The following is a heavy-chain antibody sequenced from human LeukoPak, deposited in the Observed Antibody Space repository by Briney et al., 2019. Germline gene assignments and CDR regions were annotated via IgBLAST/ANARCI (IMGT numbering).Heavy chain of an antibody. CDR2: MNPNSGNT. J-gene: IGHJ6*03. Sequence: GASVKVSCKASGYTFTSYDINWVRQATGQGLEWMGWMNPNSGNTGYAQKFQGRVTITTDESTSTAYTELSSLRSEDTAVYYCARSGTAPRAPYYDFWSGYRSGPETAYYYYYMDVWGKGTTVTVSS. V-gene: IGHV1-8*01. CDR3: ARSGTAPRAPYYDFWSGYRSGPETAYYYYYMDV. D-gene: IGHD3-3*01. CDR1: GYTFTSYD.